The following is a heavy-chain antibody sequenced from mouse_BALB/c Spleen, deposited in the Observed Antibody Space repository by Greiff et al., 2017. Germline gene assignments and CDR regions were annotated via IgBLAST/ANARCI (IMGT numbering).Heavy chain of an antibody. CDR3: ARPYYGSTSAFAY. Sequence: EVHLVESGGGLVQPGGSRKLSCAASGFTFSSFGMHWVRQAPEKGLEWVAYISSGSSTIYYADTVKGRFTISRDNPKNTLFLQMTSLRSEDTAMYYCARPYYGSTSAFAYWGQGTLVTVSA. CDR2: ISSGSSTI. CDR1: GFTFSSFG. J-gene: IGHJ3*01. D-gene: IGHD1-1*01. V-gene: IGHV5-17*02.